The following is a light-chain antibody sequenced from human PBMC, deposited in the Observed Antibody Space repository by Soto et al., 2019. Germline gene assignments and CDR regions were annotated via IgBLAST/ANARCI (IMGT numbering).Light chain of an antibody. CDR1: QNVRSNY. V-gene: IGKV3-20*01. CDR2: GAS. Sequence: EIVLTQSPGTLSLSPGERVTLSCRASQNVRSNYLAWYQQKPGQAPRLLIYGASTRASGIPDRFTGSGSGTDLTITINRVEPEDFEVYFCQQYAGSPRTFGQGTKVDIK. J-gene: IGKJ1*01. CDR3: QQYAGSPRT.